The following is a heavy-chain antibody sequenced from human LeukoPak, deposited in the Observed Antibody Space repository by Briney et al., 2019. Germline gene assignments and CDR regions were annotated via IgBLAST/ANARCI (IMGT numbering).Heavy chain of an antibody. CDR1: GFTFSSYS. V-gene: IGHV3-21*01. J-gene: IGHJ4*02. CDR2: ISSSSSYI. CDR3: ARDSLYYDSSGYYPNPFDY. D-gene: IGHD3-22*01. Sequence: GGSLRLSCAASGFTFSSYSMNWVRQAPGKGLEWVSSISSSSSYIYYADSVKGRFTISRDNAKNSLYLQMNSLRAEDTAVYYCARDSLYYDSSGYYPNPFDYWGQGTLVTVSS.